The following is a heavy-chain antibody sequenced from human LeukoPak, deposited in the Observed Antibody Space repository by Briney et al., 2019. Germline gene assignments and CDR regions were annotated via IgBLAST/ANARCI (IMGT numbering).Heavy chain of an antibody. Sequence: GGSLRLSCAASGFTFDDYAMHWVRQAPGKGLEWVSGISWNSGSIGYADSVKGRFTISRDNAKNSLYLQMNSLRAEDTALYYCAKEGAFDYWGQGTLVTVSS. J-gene: IGHJ4*02. D-gene: IGHD3-16*01. CDR1: GFTFDDYA. CDR2: ISWNSGSI. CDR3: AKEGAFDY. V-gene: IGHV3-9*01.